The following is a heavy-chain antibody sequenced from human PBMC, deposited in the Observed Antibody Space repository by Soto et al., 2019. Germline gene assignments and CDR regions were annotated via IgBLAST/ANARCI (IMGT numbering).Heavy chain of an antibody. V-gene: IGHV3-48*01. CDR3: ARGRARRYAGDAFDI. Sequence: GSLRLSCAASGFTFSSYSMNWVRQAPGKGLEWVSYISSSSSTIYYADSVKGRFTISRDNAKNSLYLQMNSLRAEDTAVYYCARGRARRYAGDAFDIWGQGTMVTVSS. D-gene: IGHD3-16*01. J-gene: IGHJ3*02. CDR1: GFTFSSYS. CDR2: ISSSSSTI.